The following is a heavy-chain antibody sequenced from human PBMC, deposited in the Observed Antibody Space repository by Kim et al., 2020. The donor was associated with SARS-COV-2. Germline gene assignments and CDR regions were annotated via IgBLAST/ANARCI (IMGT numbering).Heavy chain of an antibody. V-gene: IGHV3-15*01. CDR3: VVDKYLCHDSQFND. CDR1: GLTFNNAW. J-gene: IGHJ4*02. CDR2: IKTKPEGGTT. D-gene: IGHD3-22*01. Sequence: GGSLRLSCIASGLTFNNAWMSWVRQAPGKGLEWVGRIKTKPEGGTTDYAAPVKGRVIVSRDGSKDILYLQMINLKTEDTAVYYCVVDKYLCHDSQFNDWGQGALVTVSS.